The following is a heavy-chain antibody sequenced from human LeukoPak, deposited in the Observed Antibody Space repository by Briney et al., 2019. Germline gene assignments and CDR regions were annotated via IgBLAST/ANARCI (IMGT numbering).Heavy chain of an antibody. CDR1: GFTFSSYG. Sequence: GGSLRLSCAASGFTFSSYGMNWVRQAPGKGLEWVSSISSSSSNIYYADSVKGRFTISRDNAKNSLYLQMNSLRADDTAVYYCARASSGAGNQYYYMDVWGKGTTVTVSS. CDR2: ISSSSSNI. CDR3: ARASSGAGNQYYYMDV. D-gene: IGHD3-10*01. V-gene: IGHV3-21*04. J-gene: IGHJ6*03.